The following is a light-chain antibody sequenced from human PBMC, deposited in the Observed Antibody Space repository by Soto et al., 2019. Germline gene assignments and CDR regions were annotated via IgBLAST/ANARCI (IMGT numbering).Light chain of an antibody. CDR2: GAS. J-gene: IGKJ1*01. Sequence: IVLTQSPSALSLSPAKRATLSCLASQSVSSSFLAWYQQKPGQAPRLLIYGASSRATGIPDRFSGSGSGTDFTLTISRLEPEDFAVYYCQHHGNSRRTFGQGTKVDI. V-gene: IGKV3-20*01. CDR1: QSVSSSF. CDR3: QHHGNSRRT.